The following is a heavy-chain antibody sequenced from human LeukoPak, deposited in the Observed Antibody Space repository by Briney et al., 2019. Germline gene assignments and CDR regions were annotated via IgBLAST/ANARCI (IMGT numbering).Heavy chain of an antibody. D-gene: IGHD2-2*01. CDR2: IYYSGST. CDR3: ARRQRLRCSSTSCYFGFDY. J-gene: IGHJ4*02. V-gene: IGHV4-39*01. CDR1: GGSISSSSYY. Sequence: SETLSLTCTVSGGSISSSSYYWGWIRQPPGKGLEWIGSIYYSGSTYYNPSLKSRVTISVDTSKNQFSLKLSSVTAADTAVYYCARRQRLRCSSTSCYFGFDYWGQGTLVTVSS.